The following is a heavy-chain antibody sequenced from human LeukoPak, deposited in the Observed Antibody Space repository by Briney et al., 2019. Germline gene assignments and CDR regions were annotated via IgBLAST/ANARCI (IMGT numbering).Heavy chain of an antibody. D-gene: IGHD3-16*01. Sequence: ASVKVSCKASGYSFTGYYMHWVRQAPGQGLEWMGWISPNSGGTNYAQKFQGRVTMTRDTSISTAYMELSRLRSDDTAVYYCAGDLGGSYFDYWGQGTLVTVSS. CDR1: GYSFTGYY. V-gene: IGHV1-2*02. CDR3: AGDLGGSYFDY. CDR2: ISPNSGGT. J-gene: IGHJ4*02.